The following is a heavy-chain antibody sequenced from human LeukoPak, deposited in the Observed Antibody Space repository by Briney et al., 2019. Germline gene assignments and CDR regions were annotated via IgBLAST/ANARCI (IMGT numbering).Heavy chain of an antibody. CDR3: AKALDTYGYMRFDF. D-gene: IGHD5-18*01. V-gene: IGHV3-23*01. J-gene: IGHJ4*02. CDR2: INGGGDTT. CDR1: GFTFVSYA. Sequence: GGSLRLSCAASGFTFVSYAMSWVRQAPGKGLEWVSAINGGGDTTYYADSAKGRFTISRDKSKNTMYLQMNSLRAEDTALYYCAKALDTYGYMRFDFWGQGTLVTVSS.